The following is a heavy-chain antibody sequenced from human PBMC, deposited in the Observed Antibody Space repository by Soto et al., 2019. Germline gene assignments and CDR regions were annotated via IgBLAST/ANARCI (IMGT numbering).Heavy chain of an antibody. CDR3: ARYRRSGSYYKLLNWFDP. D-gene: IGHD3-10*01. CDR2: INHSGST. V-gene: IGHV4-34*01. J-gene: IGHJ5*02. CDR1: GGSFSGYY. Sequence: SETLSLTCAVYGGSFSGYYWSWIRQPPGKGLEWIGEINHSGSTNYNPSLKSRVTISVDTSKNQFSLKLSSVTAADTAVYYCARYRRSGSYYKLLNWFDPWGQGTLVTVSS.